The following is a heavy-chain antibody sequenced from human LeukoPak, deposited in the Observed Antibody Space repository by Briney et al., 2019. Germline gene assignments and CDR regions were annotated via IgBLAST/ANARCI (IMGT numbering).Heavy chain of an antibody. CDR1: GGSISSSSYY. CDR3: AGHGTSSFYYYAMDV. V-gene: IGHV4-39*01. J-gene: IGHJ6*02. CDR2: IYYTGTT. Sequence: SETLPLTCTVSGGSISSSSYYRGWLRQPPGKGLEGMGRIYYTGTTYYNPSLKSRVTISVDTSKNQFFLKLSSVTAADTAVYYCAGHGTSSFYYYAMDVWGQGTTVTVSS. D-gene: IGHD1-1*01.